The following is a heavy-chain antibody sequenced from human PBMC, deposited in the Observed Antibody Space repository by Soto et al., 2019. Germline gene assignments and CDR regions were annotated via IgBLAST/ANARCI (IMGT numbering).Heavy chain of an antibody. J-gene: IGHJ6*02. CDR2: INHSGST. V-gene: IGHV4-34*01. CDR1: GGSFSGYY. D-gene: IGHD3-10*01. CDR3: AREGAMVRGVLYYYYYYGMDV. Sequence: SETLSLTCAVYGGSFSGYYWSWIRQPPGKGLEWIGEINHSGSTNYNPSLKSRVTISVDTSKNQFSLKLSSVTAADTAVYYCAREGAMVRGVLYYYYYYGMDVWCQGTTVTVSS.